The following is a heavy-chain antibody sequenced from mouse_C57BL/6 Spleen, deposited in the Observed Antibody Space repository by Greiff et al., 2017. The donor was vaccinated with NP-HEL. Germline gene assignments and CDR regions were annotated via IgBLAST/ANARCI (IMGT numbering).Heavy chain of an antibody. CDR1: GFSLTSYA. D-gene: IGHD1-1*01. J-gene: IGHJ4*01. Sequence: VQRVESGPGLVAPSQSLSITCTVSGFSLTSYAISWVRQPPGKGLEWLGVIWTGGGTNYNSALKSRLSISKDNSKSQVFLKMNSLQTDDTARYYCARFITTDYYAMDYWGQGTSVTVSS. CDR3: ARFITTDYYAMDY. V-gene: IGHV2-9-1*01. CDR2: IWTGGGT.